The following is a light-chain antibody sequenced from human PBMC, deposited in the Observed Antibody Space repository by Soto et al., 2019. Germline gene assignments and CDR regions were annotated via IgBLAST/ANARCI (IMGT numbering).Light chain of an antibody. CDR2: GAS. CDR1: QSVSSN. Sequence: EIVMTQSPGTLSVSPGESATLSCRASQSVSSNLAWYQQKPGQTPRLLIYGASTRATGIPARFSGSGSGTESTLAISSLQSEDFAVYYCQQYINWPITFGQGTKLEIK. J-gene: IGKJ2*01. V-gene: IGKV3-15*01. CDR3: QQYINWPIT.